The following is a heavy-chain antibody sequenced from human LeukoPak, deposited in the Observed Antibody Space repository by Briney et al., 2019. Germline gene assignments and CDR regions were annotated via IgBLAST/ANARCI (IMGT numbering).Heavy chain of an antibody. J-gene: IGHJ2*01. CDR2: IYHSGST. D-gene: IGHD6-13*01. CDR3: ARATSSYWYFDL. Sequence: SETLSLTCAVPGYSISSNYYWGWIRQPPGKGLEWIGSIYHSGSTYYNPSLKSRVTISVDTSKNQFSLKLSSVTAADTAVYYCARATSSYWYFDLWGRGTLVTVSS. V-gene: IGHV4-38-2*01. CDR1: GYSISSNYY.